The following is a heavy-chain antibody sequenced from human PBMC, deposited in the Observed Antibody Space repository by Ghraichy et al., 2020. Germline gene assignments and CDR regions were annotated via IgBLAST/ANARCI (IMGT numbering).Heavy chain of an antibody. J-gene: IGHJ4*02. V-gene: IGHV1-2*02. CDR2: INPNSGGT. CDR1: GYTFIDYY. Sequence: ASVKVSCKTSGYTFIDYYIHWVRQAPGQGLEWMGWINPNSGGTNFAQKLQGRVTMTRDTSISTAYMELSSLRSDDTAIHYCARDFTKLRYCSGGNCYPGYWGQGTLFTGTS. CDR3: ARDFTKLRYCSGGNCYPGY. D-gene: IGHD2-15*01.